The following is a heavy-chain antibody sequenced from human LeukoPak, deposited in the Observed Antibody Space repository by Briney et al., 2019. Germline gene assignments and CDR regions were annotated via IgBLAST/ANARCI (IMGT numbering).Heavy chain of an antibody. Sequence: GGSLRLSCAASQFTFSNYWMSWVRQAPGKGLEWVANINQHGSERYYVDSVKGRFTVSRDNAKNSLYLQMNSLRAEDTAVYYCAKARGPTMIVVVPIDYWGQGTLVTVSS. CDR3: AKARGPTMIVVVPIDY. D-gene: IGHD3-22*01. CDR1: QFTFSNYW. CDR2: INQHGSER. J-gene: IGHJ4*02. V-gene: IGHV3-7*01.